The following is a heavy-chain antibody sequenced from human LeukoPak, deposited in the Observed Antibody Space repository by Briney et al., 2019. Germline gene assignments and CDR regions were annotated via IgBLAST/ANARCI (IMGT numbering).Heavy chain of an antibody. J-gene: IGHJ4*02. CDR1: GYTFTSYG. V-gene: IGHV1-18*01. D-gene: IGHD2-15*01. CDR3: ARSQYCSGGSCYRFVFDY. CDR2: ISAYNGNT. Sequence: ASVKVSCKASGYTFTSYGISWVRQAPGQGLEWMGWISAYNGNTNYAQKLQGRVTMTTDTSTSTAYMELRSLRSDDTAVYYCARSQYCSGGSCYRFVFDYWGQGTLVTVSS.